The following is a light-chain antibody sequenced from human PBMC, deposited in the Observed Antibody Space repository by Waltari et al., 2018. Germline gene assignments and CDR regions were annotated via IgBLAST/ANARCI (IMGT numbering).Light chain of an antibody. CDR2: KAS. CDR3: QQYETYWT. CDR1: QTIYTW. V-gene: IGKV1-5*03. Sequence: DIQLTQSPSALSASVGDRVTITCRASQTIYTWLAWYQQKPGTAPKLLINKASTLQTGVPSRFSGSGSGTEFTLTISSLQPDDFATYYCQQYETYWTFAQGTRVEIK. J-gene: IGKJ1*01.